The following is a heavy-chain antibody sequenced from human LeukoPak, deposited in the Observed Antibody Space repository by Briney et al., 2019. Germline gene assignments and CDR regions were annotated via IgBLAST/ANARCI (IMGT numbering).Heavy chain of an antibody. CDR2: INHSEST. CDR3: ATGPFAPSFSIFGVVIILEDFDY. Sequence: PSETVSLTCAVYGGSFSGYYWLWLRQPPGKGLEWFVEINHSESTNYHPSLKSRITISVDTSKKHFFLKISPVTAADTAVYYCATGPFAPSFSIFGVVIILEDFDYWGQGTLVTVSS. J-gene: IGHJ4*02. CDR1: GGSFSGYY. D-gene: IGHD3-3*01. V-gene: IGHV4-34*01.